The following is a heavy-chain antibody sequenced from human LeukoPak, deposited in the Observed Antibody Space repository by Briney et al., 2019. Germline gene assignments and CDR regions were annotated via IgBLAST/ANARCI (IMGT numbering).Heavy chain of an antibody. CDR3: AKGATGTTLDYYYGMDV. CDR2: NSWNSGSI. D-gene: IGHD4-11*01. CDR1: GFTFYDYA. J-gene: IGHJ6*02. V-gene: IGHV3-9*01. Sequence: GGSLRLSCAASGFTFYDYATHWLRQAPGKGLEWVSGNSWNSGSIGYADSVKGRFTISRDNAKNSLYLQMNSLRAEDTAVYYCAKGATGTTLDYYYGMDVWGQGTTVTVSS.